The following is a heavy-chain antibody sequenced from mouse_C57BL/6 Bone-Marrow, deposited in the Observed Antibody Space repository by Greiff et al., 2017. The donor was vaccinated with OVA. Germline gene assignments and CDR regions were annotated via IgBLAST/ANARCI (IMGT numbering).Heavy chain of an antibody. V-gene: IGHV8-8*01. CDR2: IWWDDDT. D-gene: IGHD1-1*01. CDR3: ARMDITTVVEGFDY. CDR1: GFSLSTFGMG. Sequence: QVQLKESGPGILQPSQTLSLTCSFSGFSLSTFGMGVGWIRQPSGKGLEWLAHIWWDDDTYYNPALKSRLTISKDTSKNQVFLKIANVDTADTATYYCARMDITTVVEGFDYWGQGTTLTVSS. J-gene: IGHJ2*01.